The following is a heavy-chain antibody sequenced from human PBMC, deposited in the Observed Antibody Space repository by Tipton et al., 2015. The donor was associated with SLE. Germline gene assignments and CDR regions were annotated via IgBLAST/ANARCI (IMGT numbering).Heavy chain of an antibody. CDR1: GGSFRDYY. CDR2: INHSGST. CDR3: ARMLYGGNSGGKVGNWFDP. J-gene: IGHJ5*02. V-gene: IGHV4-34*01. D-gene: IGHD4-23*01. Sequence: TLSLTCAVYGGSFRDYYWSWIRQPPGKGLEWIGEINHSGSTNYNPSLKSRVTISGDTSKNQFSLKLSSVTAADTAVYYCARMLYGGNSGGKVGNWFDPWGQGTLVTVSS.